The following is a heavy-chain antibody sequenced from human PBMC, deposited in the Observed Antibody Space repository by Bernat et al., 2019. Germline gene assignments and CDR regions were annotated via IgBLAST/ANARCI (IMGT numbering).Heavy chain of an antibody. CDR1: GGSISSSNYY. CDR2: IYYSGTT. J-gene: IGHJ4*02. D-gene: IGHD3-22*01. CDR3: ARLGSSSSGRGFDY. Sequence: QVQLQESGPGLVKPSETLSLTCTVSGGSISSSNYYWGWIRQPPGKGLEWIGNIYYSGTTYYNPSLKSRVTISVETSKNQFSLKLSSVAAADTAVYDWARLGSSSSGRGFDYWGQGTLVTVSS. V-gene: IGHV4-39*01.